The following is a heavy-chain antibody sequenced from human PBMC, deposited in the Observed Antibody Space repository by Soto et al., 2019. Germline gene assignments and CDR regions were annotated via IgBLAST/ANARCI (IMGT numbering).Heavy chain of an antibody. CDR1: GYSFTNYW. Sequence: PGESLKISCKGSGYSFTNYWISWVRQMPGKGLEWMGRIDPSDSYTNYSPSFQGHVTISADKSIFTAYLQWSSLKASDTAMYFCVRQSGGWLRDAFDIWGQGTMVTVSS. V-gene: IGHV5-10-1*01. J-gene: IGHJ3*02. CDR2: IDPSDSYT. D-gene: IGHD6-19*01. CDR3: VRQSGGWLRDAFDI.